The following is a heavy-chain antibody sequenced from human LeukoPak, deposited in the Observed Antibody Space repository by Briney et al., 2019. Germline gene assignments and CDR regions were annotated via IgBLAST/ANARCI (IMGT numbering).Heavy chain of an antibody. CDR2: IIPILGIA. Sequence: SVKVSCKASGGTFSSYAISWVRQAPGQGLEWMGRIIPILGIANYAQKFQGRVTITADKSTSTAYMELSSLRSEDTAVYYCARSAVPAANDYWGQGTLVTVSS. D-gene: IGHD2-2*01. V-gene: IGHV1-69*04. J-gene: IGHJ4*02. CDR3: ARSAVPAANDY. CDR1: GGTFSSYA.